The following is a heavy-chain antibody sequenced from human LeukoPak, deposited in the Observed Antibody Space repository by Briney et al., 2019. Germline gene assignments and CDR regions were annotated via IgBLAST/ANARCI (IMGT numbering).Heavy chain of an antibody. Sequence: ASVKVSCKASGYTFTSYGISWVRQAPGQGLEWMGWISAYNGNTNYAQKLQGRVTMTTDTSTSTAYMELRSLRSDDTAVYYCARVTQWGIVVVPAAILGWFDPWGQGTLVTVSS. J-gene: IGHJ5*02. V-gene: IGHV1-18*01. D-gene: IGHD2-2*01. CDR2: ISAYNGNT. CDR1: GYTFTSYG. CDR3: ARVTQWGIVVVPAAILGWFDP.